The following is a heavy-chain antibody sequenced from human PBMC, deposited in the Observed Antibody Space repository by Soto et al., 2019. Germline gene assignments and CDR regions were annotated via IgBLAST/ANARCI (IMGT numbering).Heavy chain of an antibody. CDR1: GGTFSSYA. J-gene: IGHJ5*02. Sequence: ASVKVSCKASGGTFSSYAISWVRQAPGQGLEWMGGIIPIFGTANYAQKFQGRVTITADESTSTAYMELSSLRSEDTAVYYCARHYSSGYYTPESPWGQGALVTVSS. V-gene: IGHV1-69*13. D-gene: IGHD3-22*01. CDR2: IIPIFGTA. CDR3: ARHYSSGYYTPESP.